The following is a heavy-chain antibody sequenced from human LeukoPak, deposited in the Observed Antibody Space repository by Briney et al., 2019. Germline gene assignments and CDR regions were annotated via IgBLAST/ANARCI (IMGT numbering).Heavy chain of an antibody. D-gene: IGHD2-8*01. CDR2: IYPDYSDT. CDR3: ARLGHCTNGVCYSNYYYYMDV. Sequence: GESLKISCKGSGYSFTSYWIGWVRQMPAKGLEWMGIIYPDYSDTRYSPSFEGQMIISVDKSISTAYLQWSSLKASDTATYYCARLGHCTNGVCYSNYYYYMDVWGKGTTVTVSS. J-gene: IGHJ6*03. V-gene: IGHV5-51*01. CDR1: GYSFTSYW.